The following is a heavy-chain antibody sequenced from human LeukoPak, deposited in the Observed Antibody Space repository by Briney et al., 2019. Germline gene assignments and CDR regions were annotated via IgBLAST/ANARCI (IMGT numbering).Heavy chain of an antibody. D-gene: IGHD3-22*01. J-gene: IGHJ4*02. V-gene: IGHV3-21*01. CDR2: ISRSSDYI. Sequence: PGGSLRHSCAASGFTFSSYSMNWVGQAPGKGLEWVSSISRSSDYIYYADSLRGRFTISRDNAKNSLYLQMNSLRAEDTAVYYCARDLLYYDYSGYLGHWGQVTMVTVSS. CDR1: GFTFSSYS. CDR3: ARDLLYYDYSGYLGH.